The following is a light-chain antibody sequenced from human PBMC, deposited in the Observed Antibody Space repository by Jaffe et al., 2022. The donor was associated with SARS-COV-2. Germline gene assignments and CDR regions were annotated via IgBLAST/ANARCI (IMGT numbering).Light chain of an antibody. Sequence: AIQMTQSPSSLSASVGGRVTITCRASQGIRDDLGWYQQKPGKAPKLLIYTASSLQSGVPSRFSGSGSGTDFTLTISSLQPEDFATYYCLQHYNFPYTFGQGTKLEIK. V-gene: IGKV1-6*02. CDR3: LQHYNFPYT. J-gene: IGKJ2*01. CDR1: QGIRDD. CDR2: TAS.